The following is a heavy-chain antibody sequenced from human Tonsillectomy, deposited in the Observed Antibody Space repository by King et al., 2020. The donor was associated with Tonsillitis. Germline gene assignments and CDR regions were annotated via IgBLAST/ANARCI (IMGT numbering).Heavy chain of an antibody. D-gene: IGHD2-15*01. CDR1: GFTFDDYA. Sequence: DVQLVESGGGVVQPGGSLRLSCAASGFTFDDYAMHWVRQAPGKGLEWVSLISGDGGSTDYADSVKGRFTISRDNSKNSLFLQMNSLRTEDTALYYCAKAAKGYCSGGSCYPDYWGQGTLVTVSS. J-gene: IGHJ4*02. CDR3: AKAAKGYCSGGSCYPDY. CDR2: ISGDGGST. V-gene: IGHV3-43*02.